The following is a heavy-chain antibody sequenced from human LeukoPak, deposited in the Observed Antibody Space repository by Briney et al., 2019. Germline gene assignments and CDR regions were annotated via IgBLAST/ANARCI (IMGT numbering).Heavy chain of an antibody. Sequence: ASVKVSCKASGHIFSDYYMHWVRQAPGQGLEWMVWIKPDSGGTNYEQKFQGRVIMTLDTSISTAYMELTRLRSDDTAVYYCAPGSMTFDYWGQGTLVTVSS. D-gene: IGHD2-21*02. CDR3: APGSMTFDY. CDR1: GHIFSDYY. CDR2: IKPDSGGT. J-gene: IGHJ4*02. V-gene: IGHV1-2*02.